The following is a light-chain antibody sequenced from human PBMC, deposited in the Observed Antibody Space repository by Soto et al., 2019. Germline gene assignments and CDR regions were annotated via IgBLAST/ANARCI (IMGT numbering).Light chain of an antibody. CDR2: EVS. J-gene: IGLJ3*02. Sequence: QSALTQPASVSGSPGQSITISCTGSSNDVGGYNFVSWYQQHPDKAPKLMIYEVSHRPSGVSNRFSGSKSGNTASLTISGLQAEDEADYWCWSYRSSATYPWMFGGGTQLTVL. CDR3: WSYRSSATYPWM. V-gene: IGLV2-14*01. CDR1: SNDVGGYNF.